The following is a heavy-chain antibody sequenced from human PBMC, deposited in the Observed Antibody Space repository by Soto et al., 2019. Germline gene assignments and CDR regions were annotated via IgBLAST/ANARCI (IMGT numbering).Heavy chain of an antibody. Sequence: GGSLRLSCAASGFTFSSYGMHWVRQAPGKGLEWVAVISYDGSNKYYADSVKGRFTISRDNSKNTLYLQMNSLRAEDTAVYYCAKDFWSGLDYYYYGMDVWGQGTTVTVSS. CDR3: AKDFWSGLDYYYYGMDV. D-gene: IGHD3-3*01. V-gene: IGHV3-30*18. CDR1: GFTFSSYG. CDR2: ISYDGSNK. J-gene: IGHJ6*02.